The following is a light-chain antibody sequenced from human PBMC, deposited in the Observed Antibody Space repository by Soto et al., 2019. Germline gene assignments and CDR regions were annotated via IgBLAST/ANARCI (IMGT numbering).Light chain of an antibody. CDR3: QHRMNWPLT. J-gene: IGKJ5*01. CDR1: QSIVTY. CDR2: AAS. Sequence: DIQMTQSPSSLSASVGDRVTITCRASQSIVTYLNWYLQKPGKAPKLLIYAASNLQSGVPSRFSGSRSGTDFTLTISSLEPEDFAVYYCQHRMNWPLTFGQGTRLEIK. V-gene: IGKV1-39*01.